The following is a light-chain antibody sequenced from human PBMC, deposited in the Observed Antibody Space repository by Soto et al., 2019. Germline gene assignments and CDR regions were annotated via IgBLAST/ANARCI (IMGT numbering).Light chain of an antibody. V-gene: IGLV2-14*01. CDR3: NSYTSSGSYV. J-gene: IGLJ1*01. CDR1: RSDVGVYNS. CDR2: EVS. Sequence: QSALTQPASVSGSPGQSITISCTGTRSDVGVYNSVSWYQQHPGKAPKLLIYEVSDRPSGVSHRFSGSKSGNTASLTISGLQAEDEADYFCNSYTSSGSYVFGTGTKLTVL.